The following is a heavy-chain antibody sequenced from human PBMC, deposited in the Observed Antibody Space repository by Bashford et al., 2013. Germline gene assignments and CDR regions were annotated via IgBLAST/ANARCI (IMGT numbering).Heavy chain of an antibody. CDR2: IYTSGST. CDR1: GDSIGSSSYY. V-gene: IGHV4-61*02. CDR3: ARDARSLLSGSYSFDP. J-gene: IGHJ5*02. Sequence: SETLSLTCTVSGDSIGSSSYYWSWIRQPAGKGLEWIGRIYTSGSTHYNPSLKSRVTISIDRSKNQLSLELNSVTAADTAVYYCARDARSLLSGSYSFDPWGRGNPWSPSPQ. D-gene: IGHD1-26*01.